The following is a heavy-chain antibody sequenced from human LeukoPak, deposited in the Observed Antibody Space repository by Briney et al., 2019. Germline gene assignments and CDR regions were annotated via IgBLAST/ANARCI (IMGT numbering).Heavy chain of an antibody. D-gene: IGHD3-9*01. J-gene: IGHJ5*02. CDR2: ISTGSSYI. CDR3: ARDTEGPNYDVLTAYYYWFDP. CDR1: GFTFSTYS. V-gene: IGHV3-21*01. Sequence: GGSLRLSCAASGFTFSTYSMNWVRQAPGRGLEWISSISTGSSYIYYADSVKGRFTISRDNAKNSLYLQMNSLTTEDTAVYYCARDTEGPNYDVLTAYYYWFDPWGQGTLVTVSS.